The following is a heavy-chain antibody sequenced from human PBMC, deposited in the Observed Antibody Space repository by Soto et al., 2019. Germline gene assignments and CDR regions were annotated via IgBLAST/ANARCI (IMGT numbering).Heavy chain of an antibody. V-gene: IGHV5-51*01. CDR2: IYPGDSDT. J-gene: IGHJ5*02. Sequence: GESLKISCKGSGYSFTTYWIGWVRQMPGKGLEWMGIIYPGDSDTRYSPSFQGQVTISADKSISTAYLQWSSLKASDTAMYYCARVNCISTSCYVPWLDPWGQGTLVTVSS. CDR3: ARVNCISTSCYVPWLDP. D-gene: IGHD2-2*01. CDR1: GYSFTTYW.